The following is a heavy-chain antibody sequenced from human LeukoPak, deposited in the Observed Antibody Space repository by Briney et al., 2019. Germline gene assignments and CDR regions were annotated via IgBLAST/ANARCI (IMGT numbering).Heavy chain of an antibody. V-gene: IGHV4-34*01. CDR1: GGSISSYY. CDR2: INHSGST. CDR3: ARGPGEQTGGITMIVVGGMDV. D-gene: IGHD3-22*01. J-gene: IGHJ6*02. Sequence: KPSETLSLTCTVSGGSISSYYWSWIRQPPGKGLEWIGEINHSGSTNYNPSLKSRVTISVDTSKNQFSLKLSSVTAADTAVYYCARGPGEQTGGITMIVVGGMDVWGQGTTVTVSS.